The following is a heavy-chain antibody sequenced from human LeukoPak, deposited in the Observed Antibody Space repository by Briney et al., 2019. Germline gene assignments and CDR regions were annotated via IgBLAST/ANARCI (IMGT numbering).Heavy chain of an antibody. CDR3: ARGGGLAARHLDY. Sequence: GGSLRLSCAASGFTFRSYEMNWVRQAPGKGLEWVSYISSGGSTIYYADSVKGRFTISRDNAKNSLYLQMNSLRVEDTAVYYCARGGGLAARHLDYWGQGTLVTVSS. J-gene: IGHJ4*02. CDR2: ISSGGSTI. CDR1: GFTFRSYE. V-gene: IGHV3-48*03. D-gene: IGHD6-13*01.